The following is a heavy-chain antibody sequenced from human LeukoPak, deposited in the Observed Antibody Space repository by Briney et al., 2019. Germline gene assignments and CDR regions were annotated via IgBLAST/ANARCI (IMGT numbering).Heavy chain of an antibody. CDR2: ISSSGSTI. CDR1: GFTFSDYY. V-gene: IGHV3-11*04. CDR3: ARVRTSYYDSSADAFDI. J-gene: IGHJ3*02. D-gene: IGHD3-22*01. Sequence: PGGSLRLSCAASGFTFSDYYMSWIRQAPGKGLEWVSYISSSGSTIYYADSVKGRFTISRDNAKNSLYLQMNSLRAEDTAVYYCARVRTSYYDSSADAFDIWGLGTMVTVSS.